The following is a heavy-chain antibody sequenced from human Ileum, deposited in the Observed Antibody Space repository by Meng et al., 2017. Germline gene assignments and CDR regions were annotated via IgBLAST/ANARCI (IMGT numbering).Heavy chain of an antibody. CDR3: ARVGAKNGWAHDY. Sequence: GESLKISCAVSGLKFDDAWMNWVRQAPGKGLEWVANIKQDGSEKYYVDSVKGRFTISRDNAKNSLYLQMNSLRAEDTAVYYCARVGAKNGWAHDYWGQGTLVTVSS. J-gene: IGHJ4*02. CDR2: IKQDGSEK. CDR1: GLKFDDAW. V-gene: IGHV3-7*01. D-gene: IGHD3-16*01.